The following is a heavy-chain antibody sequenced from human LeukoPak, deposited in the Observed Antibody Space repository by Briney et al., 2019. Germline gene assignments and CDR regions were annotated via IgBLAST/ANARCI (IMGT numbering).Heavy chain of an antibody. V-gene: IGHV3-30*04. CDR1: GFTFSSYA. D-gene: IGHD3-10*01. CDR2: ISYDGSNK. J-gene: IGHJ5*02. Sequence: GGSLRLSCAASGFTFSSYAMHWVRQAPGKGLEWVAVISYDGSNKYYADSVKGRFTIPRDNSKNTLYLQMNSLRAEDTAVYYCARDSGQERELLLLAWGQGTLVTVSS. CDR3: ARDSGQERELLLLA.